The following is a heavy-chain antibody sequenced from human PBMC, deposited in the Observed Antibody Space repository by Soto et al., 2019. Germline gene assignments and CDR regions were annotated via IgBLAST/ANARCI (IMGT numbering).Heavy chain of an antibody. J-gene: IGHJ6*02. D-gene: IGHD6-13*01. CDR2: IYPYDSDT. CDR1: GYSFTSYW. CDR3: ARLSSSSSFPPGYYGMDV. Sequence: GESLKISCKTSGYSFTSYWIGWVRQMPGKGMEWMGNIYPYDSDTRYSPSFQGQVTISADKSISTAYLQWSSLKASDTAMYYCARLSSSSSFPPGYYGMDVWGQGTTVTVSS. V-gene: IGHV5-51*01.